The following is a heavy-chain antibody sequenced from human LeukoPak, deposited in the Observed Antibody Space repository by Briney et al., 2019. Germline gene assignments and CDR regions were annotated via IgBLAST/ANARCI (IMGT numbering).Heavy chain of an antibody. CDR2: ISYDGSNK. V-gene: IGHV3-30*18. D-gene: IGHD1-26*01. J-gene: IGHJ4*02. Sequence: PGGSLRLSCAASGFNFSTYGMHWVRQAPGKGLEWVAVISYDGSNKYYADSVKGRFTISRDNSKNTLYLQMNSLRAEDTAVYYCAKTLWELDYWGQGTLVTVSS. CDR1: GFNFSTYG. CDR3: AKTLWELDY.